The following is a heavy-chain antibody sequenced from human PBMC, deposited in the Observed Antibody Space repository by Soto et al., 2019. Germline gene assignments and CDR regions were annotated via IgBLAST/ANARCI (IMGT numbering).Heavy chain of an antibody. CDR3: EGVAAAVTPEYYYYGMDV. D-gene: IGHD6-13*01. CDR1: GGSISSYY. CDR2: IYTSGST. Sequence: QVQLQESGPGLVKPSETLSLTCTVSGGSISSYYWSWIRQPAGKGLEWSGRIYTSGSTNYNPSLKSRVTMSVDTSKNQFSLKLSSVTAADTAVYYCEGVAAAVTPEYYYYGMDVWGQGTTVTVSS. J-gene: IGHJ6*02. V-gene: IGHV4-4*07.